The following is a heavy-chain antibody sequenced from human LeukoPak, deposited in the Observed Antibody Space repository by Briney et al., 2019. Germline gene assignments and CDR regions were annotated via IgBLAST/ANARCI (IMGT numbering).Heavy chain of an antibody. Sequence: GGSLRLSCAASGFTFSSYAMSWVRQAPGKGLEWVSGISGSDGSTNYADSVKGRFTISRENSKNTLCLQMNSLRAEDTAVYYCARDPGKRWLQRAFDYWGQGTLVTVSS. D-gene: IGHD5-24*01. CDR2: ISGSDGST. J-gene: IGHJ4*02. CDR1: GFTFSSYA. V-gene: IGHV3-23*01. CDR3: ARDPGKRWLQRAFDY.